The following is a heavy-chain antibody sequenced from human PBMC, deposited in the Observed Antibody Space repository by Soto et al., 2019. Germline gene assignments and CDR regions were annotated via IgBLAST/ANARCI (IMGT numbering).Heavy chain of an antibody. CDR3: AHITVSSSYHLSYYFDY. Sequence: QLTLKESGPTLVKPTQTLTMTCTYSGFSLRTSGVGVGGIRQPPGKALEWLALICWDDDKRYSPSLKSKLTFTKDTSKNQVVLTMTNMDPVDTATYYCAHITVSSSYHLSYYFDYWCQGTLVTVSS. CDR1: GFSLRTSGVG. J-gene: IGHJ4*02. V-gene: IGHV2-5*02. D-gene: IGHD6-13*01. CDR2: ICWDDDK.